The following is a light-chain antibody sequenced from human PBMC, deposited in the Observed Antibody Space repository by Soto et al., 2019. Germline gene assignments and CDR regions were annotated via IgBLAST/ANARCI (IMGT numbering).Light chain of an antibody. CDR3: QQYNTWPPIT. CDR2: GAS. J-gene: IGKJ2*01. V-gene: IGKV3-15*01. Sequence: EIVMTQSPATLSVSPGERATLSCRASQSVSSNLAWYQQNPGQAPRLLIYGASTRATGIPARFSGSGSGTEFTLTISNLQSEDFAVYYCQQYNTWPPITFGQGTKLEIK. CDR1: QSVSSN.